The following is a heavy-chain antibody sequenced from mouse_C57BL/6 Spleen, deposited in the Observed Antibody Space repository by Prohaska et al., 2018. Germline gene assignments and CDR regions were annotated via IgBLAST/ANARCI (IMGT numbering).Heavy chain of an antibody. J-gene: IGHJ1*03. Sequence: HGKSLEWIGYINPNNGGTSYNQKFKGKATLTVNKSSSTAYMELRSLTSEDSAVYYCARNPYYGSSYSWYFDVWGTGTTVTVSS. CDR3: ARNPYYGSSYSWYFDV. V-gene: IGHV1-22*01. D-gene: IGHD1-1*01. CDR2: INPNNGGT.